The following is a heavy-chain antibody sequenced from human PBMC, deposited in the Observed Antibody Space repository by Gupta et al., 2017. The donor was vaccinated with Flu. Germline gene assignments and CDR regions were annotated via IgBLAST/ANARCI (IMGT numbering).Heavy chain of an antibody. CDR1: GGTFSSSRYA. Sequence: QVQLVQSGAEVKKPGSSVTVACKASGGTFSSSRYAINWVRQAPGQGPQWMGGIIPPLGKTNYEQTFQSRVTITADKSTSTVYMEMRSLRSEDTAVDFCASVWVDDSGFYYGFDYWGKGTLITVSS. J-gene: IGHJ4*02. D-gene: IGHD3-22*01. CDR2: IIPPLGKT. CDR3: ASVWVDDSGFYYGFDY. V-gene: IGHV1-69*06.